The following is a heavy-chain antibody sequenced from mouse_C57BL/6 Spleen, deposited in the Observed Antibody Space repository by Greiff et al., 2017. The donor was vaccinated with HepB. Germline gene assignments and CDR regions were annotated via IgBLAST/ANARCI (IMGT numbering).Heavy chain of an antibody. CDR1: GFTFSDYG. CDR2: ISSGSSTI. Sequence: EVQLVESGGGLVKPGGSLKLSCAASGFTFSDYGMHWVRQAPEKGLEWVAYISSGSSTIYYADTVKGRFTISRDNAKNTLFLQMTSLRSEDTAMYYCARLDYDEDYAMDYWGQGTSVTVSS. CDR3: ARLDYDEDYAMDY. D-gene: IGHD2-4*01. V-gene: IGHV5-17*01. J-gene: IGHJ4*01.